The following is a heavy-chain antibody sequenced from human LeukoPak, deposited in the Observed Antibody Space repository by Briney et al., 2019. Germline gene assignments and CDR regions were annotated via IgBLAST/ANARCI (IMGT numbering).Heavy chain of an antibody. CDR2: INPSGGST. CDR1: GYTFTSYY. D-gene: IGHD6-13*01. J-gene: IGHJ6*03. V-gene: IGHV1-46*01. CDR3: AREQVAAAGTFIPYYYYMDV. Sequence: ASVKVSCKASGYTFTSYYMHWVRQAPGQGLEWMGIINPSGGSTSYAQKFQGRVTMTRDMSTSTVYMELSSLRSEDTAVYYCAREQVAAAGTFIPYYYYMDVWGKGTTVTVSS.